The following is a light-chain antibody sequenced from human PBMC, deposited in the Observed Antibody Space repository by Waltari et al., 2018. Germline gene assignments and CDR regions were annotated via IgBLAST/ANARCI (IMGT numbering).Light chain of an antibody. CDR1: QSLTKRY. J-gene: IGKJ2*01. V-gene: IGKV3-20*01. CDR3: QQYGSSILYT. Sequence: VLTQSPGTLSLSPGERATLSCRASQSLTKRYLAWYQQKPGQAPRLLIYGASSRAAGIPERFSGSGSGTDFTLTISRLDPEDFAVYYCQQYGSSILYTFGQGTKVEIK. CDR2: GAS.